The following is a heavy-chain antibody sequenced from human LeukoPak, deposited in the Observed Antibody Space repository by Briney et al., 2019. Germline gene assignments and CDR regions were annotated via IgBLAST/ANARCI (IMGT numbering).Heavy chain of an antibody. Sequence: GGSLRLSCAASGFTVSSNYMSWVRQAPGKGLEWVSVIYSGGSTYYADSVKGRFTISRDNSKNTLYLQMNSLRAEDTAVYYCVREREERSIRHSNTFDWWGQGTLVTVSS. CDR1: GFTVSSNY. CDR3: VREREERSIRHSNTFDW. J-gene: IGHJ4*02. V-gene: IGHV3-53*01. CDR2: IYSGGST. D-gene: IGHD4-11*01.